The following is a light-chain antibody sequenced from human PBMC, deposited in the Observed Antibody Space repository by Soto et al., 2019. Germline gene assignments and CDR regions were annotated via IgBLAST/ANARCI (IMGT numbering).Light chain of an antibody. V-gene: IGKV3-15*01. CDR3: QQYNNWPPAYT. CDR1: QSVSSN. Sequence: EIVMTQSPATLSVSPGERATLSCRASQSVSSNLAWYQQKPGQAPRPLIYGASTRATGIPARFSGSGSGTEFTLTISRLQSEDFAVYYCQQYNNWPPAYTFGQGTKLEIK. CDR2: GAS. J-gene: IGKJ2*01.